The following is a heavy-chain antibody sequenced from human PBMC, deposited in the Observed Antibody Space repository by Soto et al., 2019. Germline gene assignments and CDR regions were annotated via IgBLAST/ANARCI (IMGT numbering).Heavy chain of an antibody. CDR1: GFTFSSYA. Sequence: GGSLRLYCAASGFTFSSYAMHWVRQAPGKGLEWVAVISYDGSNKYYADSVKGRFTISRDNSKNTLYLQMNSLRAEDTAAYYCARLGDVAAAGDDYWGQGTLVTVSS. J-gene: IGHJ4*02. V-gene: IGHV3-30*04. CDR2: ISYDGSNK. D-gene: IGHD6-13*01. CDR3: ARLGDVAAAGDDY.